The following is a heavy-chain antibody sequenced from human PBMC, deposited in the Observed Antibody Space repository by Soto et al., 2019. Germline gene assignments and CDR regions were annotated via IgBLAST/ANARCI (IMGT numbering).Heavy chain of an antibody. CDR1: GFSLSTSGMC. CDR2: IDWDDDK. Sequence: SGPTLVNPTQTLTLTCTFSGFSLSTSGMCVSWIRQPPGKALEWLARIDWDDDKYYSTSLKTRLTISKDTSKNQVVLTMTNMDPVDTATYYCARILAAAGTEYFDYWGQGTLVTVSS. J-gene: IGHJ4*02. D-gene: IGHD6-13*01. CDR3: ARILAAAGTEYFDY. V-gene: IGHV2-70*11.